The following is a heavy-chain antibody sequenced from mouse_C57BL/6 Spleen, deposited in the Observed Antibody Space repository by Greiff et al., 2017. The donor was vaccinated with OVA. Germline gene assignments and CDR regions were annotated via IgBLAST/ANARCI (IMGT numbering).Heavy chain of an antibody. V-gene: IGHV1-62-2*01. J-gene: IGHJ3*01. D-gene: IGHD2-1*01. CDR1: GYTFTEYT. Sequence: QVQLQQSGAELVKPGASVKLSFKASGYTFTEYTIPWVKPRSGPGLEWIGWFYPGSGSIKYNEKCKENATLTADKSSSTVYMELSRLTSEDSAVYFCARHEGRLPVFAYWGQGTLVTVSA. CDR2: FYPGSGSI. CDR3: ARHEGRLPVFAY.